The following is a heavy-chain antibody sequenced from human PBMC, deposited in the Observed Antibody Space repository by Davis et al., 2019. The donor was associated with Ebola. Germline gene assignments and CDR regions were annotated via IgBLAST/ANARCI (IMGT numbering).Heavy chain of an antibody. J-gene: IGHJ4*02. Sequence: GESLKISCAASGFTFSNYAMHWVRQAPGKGLEWVAVILYDGSNKYYADSVKGRFTISRDNSKNTLYLQMNSLRAEDTAVYYCARDRDSSSWYIDYWGQGTLVTVSS. CDR2: ILYDGSNK. CDR3: ARDRDSSSWYIDY. V-gene: IGHV3-30-3*01. D-gene: IGHD6-13*01. CDR1: GFTFSNYA.